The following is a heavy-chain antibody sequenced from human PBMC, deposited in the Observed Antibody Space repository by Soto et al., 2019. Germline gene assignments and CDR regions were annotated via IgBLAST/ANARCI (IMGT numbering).Heavy chain of an antibody. V-gene: IGHV1-69*01. Sequence: QVQLVQSGPEVKKPGSSVKVSCKASGGSFSDHLITWVRQAPGQGLEWMGGVIPVFGTANYAQKFLDRVTITADESTSTAYMKLTCLRSDDTAVYYWARDQASGGDSYGYRGCSDLWGQGTLVTVSS. CDR3: ARDQASGGDSYGYRGCSDL. D-gene: IGHD5-18*01. CDR1: GGSFSDHL. CDR2: VIPVFGTA. J-gene: IGHJ5*02.